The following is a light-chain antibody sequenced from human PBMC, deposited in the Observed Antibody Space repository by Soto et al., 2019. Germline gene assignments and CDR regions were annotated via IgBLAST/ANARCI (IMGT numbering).Light chain of an antibody. J-gene: IGKJ5*01. CDR3: QHFGSSPPVI. Sequence: EIELTQSPGTLFLSPGESATLSCRVSQTTSPKYVAWYQQRRGLAPRLLVYGASKRAAGIPDRFRGSGSGSEFSLTISGLEPEDFAVYFCQHFGSSPPVIFGQGTRLDVK. CDR2: GAS. CDR1: QTTSPKY. V-gene: IGKV3-20*01.